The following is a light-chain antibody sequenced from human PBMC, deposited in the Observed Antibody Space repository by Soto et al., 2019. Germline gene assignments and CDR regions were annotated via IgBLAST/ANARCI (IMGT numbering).Light chain of an antibody. CDR1: ESGHRN. Sequence: EVVMTQSPATLSVSPGERVTLSCRASESGHRNLAWYHQKPGQGPSLLIYYASTRATGVPDRFTGSESGTEFTLTISSLQSEDFGVYHCQHYSNWPPTFGPGTKVEIK. V-gene: IGKV3-15*01. J-gene: IGKJ3*01. CDR2: YAS. CDR3: QHYSNWPPT.